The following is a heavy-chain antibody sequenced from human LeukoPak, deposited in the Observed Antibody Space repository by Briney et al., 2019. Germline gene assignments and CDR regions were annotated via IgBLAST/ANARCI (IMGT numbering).Heavy chain of an antibody. CDR1: GFTFSTYA. CDR2: LSDSGGTT. J-gene: IGHJ4*02. CDR3: AKSPLGYCSGNACHLFFDF. Sequence: PGGSLRLSCAASGFTFSTYAMSWVRQAPGKGLEWVSSLSDSGGTTYYAESVKGRFTISRDNSKNTLYLQVNSLRAEDTALYYCAKSPLGYCSGNACHLFFDFWGQGVLVTVSS. D-gene: IGHD2-15*01. V-gene: IGHV3-23*01.